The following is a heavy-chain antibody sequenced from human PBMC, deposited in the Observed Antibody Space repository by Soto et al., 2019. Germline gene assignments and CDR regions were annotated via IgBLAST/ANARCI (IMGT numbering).Heavy chain of an antibody. CDR3: ATPYRVLRYFDWLTTRGVYDEQDNWFDP. CDR2: ISSSISTI. CDR1: GFTFSSYS. J-gene: IGHJ5*02. V-gene: IGHV3-48*02. Sequence: PGGSLRLSCAASGFTFSSYSMNWVRQAPGKGLEWVSYISSSISTIYYADSVKGRFTISRDNAKNSLYLQMNSLRDEDTAVYYCATPYRVLRYFDWLTTRGVYDEQDNWFDPWGQGTLVTVSS. D-gene: IGHD3-9*01.